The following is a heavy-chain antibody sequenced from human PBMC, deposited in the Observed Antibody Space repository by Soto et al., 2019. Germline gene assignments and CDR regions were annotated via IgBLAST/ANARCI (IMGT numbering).Heavy chain of an antibody. Sequence: EVQLVESGGGLVQPGGSLRLSCAASGFTFSDYWMTWVRQAPGKGLEGVANISPHGSEEYYVDSVKGRFTISRDNAKNSVFLQMSSLRGEDTALYYCTRDLNHDTGPWGQGTQVTVSS. CDR2: ISPHGSEE. V-gene: IGHV3-7*04. D-gene: IGHD2-8*02. J-gene: IGHJ5*02. CDR1: GFTFSDYW. CDR3: TRDLNHDTGP.